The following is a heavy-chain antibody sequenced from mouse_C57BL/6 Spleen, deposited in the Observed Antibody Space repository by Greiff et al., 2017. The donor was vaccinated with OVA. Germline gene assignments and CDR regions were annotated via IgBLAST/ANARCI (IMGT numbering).Heavy chain of an antibody. CDR1: GFTFTSYW. Sequence: VQLQQPGTELVKPGASVKLSCTASGFTFTSYWMPWVQQRPGQGLEWIGNISPSNGGTNYPDNFQSQATLTIDKSSSTAYLQLSSLTSEDSAVYYCAGELAYWGKGTLVTVDA. J-gene: IGHJ3*01. CDR3: AGELAY. CDR2: ISPSNGGT. V-gene: IGHV1-53*01.